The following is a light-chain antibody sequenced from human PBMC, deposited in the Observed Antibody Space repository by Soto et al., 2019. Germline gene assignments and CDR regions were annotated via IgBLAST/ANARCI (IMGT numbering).Light chain of an antibody. CDR2: DVT. V-gene: IGLV2-11*01. CDR3: SSFTTSSTLVV. Sequence: QSALAQPRSVSGSPGQSVTISCSGTTNDVGGYNYLSWYQQHPGKAPKVLIYDVTKRPSGVPDRFSGSKSGNTASLTISGLQAEDEADYYCSSFTTSSTLVVFGGGTKLTVL. J-gene: IGLJ2*01. CDR1: TNDVGGYNY.